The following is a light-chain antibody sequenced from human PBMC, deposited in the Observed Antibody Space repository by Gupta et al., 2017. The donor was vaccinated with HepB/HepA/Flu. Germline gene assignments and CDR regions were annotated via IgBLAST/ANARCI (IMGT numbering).Light chain of an antibody. CDR3: QSYDSSLSGVV. J-gene: IGLJ3*02. CDR2: GNS. V-gene: IGLV1-40*01. Sequence: QSVLTQPPSVSGAPGQRVTISCTGSSSNIGAGYDVHWYQQLPGTEPKRLIYGNSNRPSGVPDRFSGSKSGTSASLAITGLQAEDEADDYCQSYDSSLSGVVFGGGTKLTVL. CDR1: SSNIGAGYD.